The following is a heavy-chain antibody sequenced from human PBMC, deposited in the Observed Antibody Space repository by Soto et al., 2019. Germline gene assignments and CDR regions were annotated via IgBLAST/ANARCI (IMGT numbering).Heavy chain of an antibody. CDR2: ILNDGSNR. V-gene: IGHV3-33*01. D-gene: IGHD3-10*01. CDR3: ARDDEYSGNGMDV. CDR1: GFTFSNYG. J-gene: IGHJ6*02. Sequence: QVQLVESGGGVVQPGRSLRLSCAASGFTFSNYGMHWVRQAPGKGLVWVAVILNDGSNRYDADSVKDRFTISRDNSKNMLYLQMNSLRAEDTAVYYCARDDEYSGNGMDVWGQGTTVTVS.